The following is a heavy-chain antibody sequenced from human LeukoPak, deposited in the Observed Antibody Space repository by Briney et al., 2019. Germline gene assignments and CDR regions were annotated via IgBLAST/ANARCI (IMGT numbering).Heavy chain of an antibody. CDR1: GFIFKKYW. J-gene: IGHJ4*02. CDR3: ARETPRRGETRDGYR. CDR2: IKEDGSET. Sequence: GGSLRLSCAASGFIFKKYWMNWVRQVPGKGLECLANIKEDGSETNYADSVKGRFTISRDNPKNLLFLQINSLRVEDTAVYYCARETPRRGETRDGYRWGQGTVVTVSS. V-gene: IGHV3-7*01. D-gene: IGHD5-24*01.